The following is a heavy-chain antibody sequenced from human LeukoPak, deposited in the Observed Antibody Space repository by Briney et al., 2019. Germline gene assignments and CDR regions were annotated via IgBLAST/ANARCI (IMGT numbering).Heavy chain of an antibody. Sequence: PSETLSLTCTVAGASISSSSYYWGWIRQPPGKGLEWIGSIYYSGSTYYHPSLKSRVTISVDTSKNQFSLKLSSVTAADTAVYYCAKDTRMVRGVDPFQHWGQGTLVTVSS. CDR2: IYYSGST. CDR3: AKDTRMVRGVDPFQH. CDR1: GASISSSSYY. J-gene: IGHJ1*01. V-gene: IGHV4-39*07. D-gene: IGHD3-10*01.